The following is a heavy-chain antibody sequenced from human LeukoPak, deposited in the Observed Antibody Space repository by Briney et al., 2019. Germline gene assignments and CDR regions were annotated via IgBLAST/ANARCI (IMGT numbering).Heavy chain of an antibody. CDR2: IYYSGST. V-gene: IGHV4-59*01. CDR1: GGSISSYY. CDR3: ARQSGWVANFDS. D-gene: IGHD2-15*01. Sequence: PSETLSLTCTVSGGSISSYYWSWIRQTPGKGLEWIGYIYYSGSTNYNPSLKSRVTISVDTSKNQFSLKLSSVTAADTAVYYCARQSGWVANFDSWGQGTLVTVSS. J-gene: IGHJ4*02.